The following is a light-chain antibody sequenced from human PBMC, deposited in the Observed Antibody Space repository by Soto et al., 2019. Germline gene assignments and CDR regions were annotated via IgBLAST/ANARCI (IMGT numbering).Light chain of an antibody. CDR1: QSVKNNF. V-gene: IGKV3-20*01. CDR3: QQYGDSRT. J-gene: IGKJ1*01. CDR2: GAS. Sequence: EIVLTQSPGTLSLSPGERAILSCRASQSVKNNFLAWYQQKAGQAPRLLIYGASSRVTGIPDRFRGSGSGTDFTLTISRLEPEDFAVYYCQQYGDSRTFGQGTKVEIK.